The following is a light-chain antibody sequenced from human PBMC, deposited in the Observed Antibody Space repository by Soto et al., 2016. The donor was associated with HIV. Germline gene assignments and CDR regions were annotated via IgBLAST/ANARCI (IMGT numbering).Light chain of an antibody. V-gene: IGKV1-5*03. CDR3: QQYDDYPYT. CDR1: QSISTW. Sequence: DIQMTQSPSTLSASVGNTVTITCRASQSISTWLVWYQQKPGKAPKLLIFKASTLARGVPSRFSGSGSGTEFTLTISSLQPEDFATYYCQQYDDYPYTFGQGTKLEIK. CDR2: KAS. J-gene: IGKJ2*01.